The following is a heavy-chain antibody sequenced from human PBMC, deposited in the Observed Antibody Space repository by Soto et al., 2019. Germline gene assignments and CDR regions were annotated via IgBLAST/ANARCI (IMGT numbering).Heavy chain of an antibody. D-gene: IGHD3-10*01. CDR2: IHSGST. Sequence: QVQLQDSGPGLVKPSETLSLTCTVSGGSISSDYWNWIRQPPGKGLEWIGYIHSGSTNYNASLRRRVPLPVDTSKHHFSLKLCSVTAADTAVYFCARHDGSRSTDYWGQGTLVTVSS. CDR3: ARHDGSRSTDY. CDR1: GGSISSDY. J-gene: IGHJ4*02. V-gene: IGHV4-59*08.